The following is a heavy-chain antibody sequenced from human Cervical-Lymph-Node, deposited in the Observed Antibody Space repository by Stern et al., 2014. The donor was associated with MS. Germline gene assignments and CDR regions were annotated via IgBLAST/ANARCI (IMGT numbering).Heavy chain of an antibody. J-gene: IGHJ4*02. CDR1: GYIFTSFY. CDR3: ARSQIKGIPFDF. D-gene: IGHD3-10*01. Sequence: VQLEESGAEVRKPETSVKLSCKASGYIFTSFYIHWVRQTPGQGLELLGRINPSTGSTKYAQNFRGRVTLTRDTSSNTTYIELRRLTSDDTAIYYCARSQIKGIPFDFWGQGSLVTVSS. CDR2: INPSTGST. V-gene: IGHV1-2*06.